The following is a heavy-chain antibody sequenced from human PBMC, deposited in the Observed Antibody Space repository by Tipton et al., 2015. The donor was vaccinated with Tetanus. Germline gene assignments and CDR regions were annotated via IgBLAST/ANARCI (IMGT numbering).Heavy chain of an antibody. J-gene: IGHJ4*02. CDR3: ARHNSGYFTFFDY. CDR1: GGPSSSGDYY. CDR2: IYFSGDT. V-gene: IGHV4-39*01. Sequence: TLSLTCTVSGGPSSSGDYYWSWIRQPPGKGLEWIGSIYFSGDTYSNPSLKSRVTMSVDTSRNQFSLRLSSVTAADTAVYYCARHNSGYFTFFDYWGQGTLVTVSS. D-gene: IGHD3-3*01.